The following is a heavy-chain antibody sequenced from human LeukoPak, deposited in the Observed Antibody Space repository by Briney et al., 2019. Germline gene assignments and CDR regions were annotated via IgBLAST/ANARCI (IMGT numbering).Heavy chain of an antibody. V-gene: IGHV6-1*01. CDR2: TYYRSKWFN. CDR1: GDSVSSNTAA. J-gene: IGHJ4*02. CDR3: AGDLRTSTAFDH. D-gene: IGHD2-2*01. Sequence: SQTLSGTCAISGDSVSSNTAAWNWIRQSPSRGFEWLGRTYYRSKWFNNYAVSVKSRITINADTSKNQVSLQLSSVTPEDTAVYYCAGDLRTSTAFDHWGQGTLVTVSS.